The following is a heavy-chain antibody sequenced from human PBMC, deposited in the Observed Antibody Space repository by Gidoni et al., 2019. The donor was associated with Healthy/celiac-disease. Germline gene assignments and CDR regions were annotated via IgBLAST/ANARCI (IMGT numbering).Heavy chain of an antibody. J-gene: IGHJ4*02. Sequence: EVQLVQSGAEVKKPGASLRISCKGSGYTFTSYWIRWVRQMPGKGLEWLGGIEPSDSCTNTSPSSQGHVAITADKSISTTYLQGSSVKASDTTMYYCAGRRGGVGATEFDYWGQGTLVTVSS. CDR2: IEPSDSCT. CDR3: AGRRGGVGATEFDY. D-gene: IGHD1-26*01. V-gene: IGHV5-10-1*03. CDR1: GYTFTSYW.